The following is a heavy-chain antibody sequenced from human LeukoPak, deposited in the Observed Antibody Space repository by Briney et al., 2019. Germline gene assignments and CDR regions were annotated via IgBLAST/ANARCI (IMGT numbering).Heavy chain of an antibody. CDR1: GYTFTSYG. Sequence: GASVKVSCKASGYTFTSYGISWVRQAPGQGLEWMGWISAYNGNTNYAQKLQARVTMTTDTSTSTAYMELRSLRSDDTAVYYCARDLPLDIVATTDYYYYGMDVWGQGTTVTVSS. D-gene: IGHD5-12*01. CDR3: ARDLPLDIVATTDYYYYGMDV. CDR2: ISAYNGNT. V-gene: IGHV1-18*01. J-gene: IGHJ6*02.